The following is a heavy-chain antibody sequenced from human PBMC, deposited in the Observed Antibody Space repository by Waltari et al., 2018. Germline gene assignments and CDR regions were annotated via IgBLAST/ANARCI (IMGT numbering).Heavy chain of an antibody. D-gene: IGHD6-19*01. V-gene: IGHV3-66*02. CDR3: AGVSGKVSDALDL. Sequence: EVRLVEFGGGLVQPGGSLRLSCEDSGSSVISQYMGWVGQDPGQGLEVCSSLTNTGNPTIAKPVSGRVAVSRDNSKSTLYLQINALRVEDTAVYYCAGVSGKVSDALDLWGQGTMVTVSS. CDR1: GSSVISQY. CDR2: LTNTGNP. J-gene: IGHJ3*01.